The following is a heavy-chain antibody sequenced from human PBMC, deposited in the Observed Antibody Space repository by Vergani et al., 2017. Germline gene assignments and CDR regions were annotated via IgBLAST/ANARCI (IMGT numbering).Heavy chain of an antibody. Sequence: QLVESGGGLVQPGGSLRLSCAASGFAFDRYWMHWVRQTPEKGLVWVSRISPDGDITLNADSVKGRFTISRDNARTTLYLQMTNLRAEDTAVYYCLTGTTEPYWGQGTLVTVSS. V-gene: IGHV3-74*01. D-gene: IGHD4-17*01. CDR1: GFAFDRYW. CDR3: LTGTTEPY. CDR2: ISPDGDIT. J-gene: IGHJ4*02.